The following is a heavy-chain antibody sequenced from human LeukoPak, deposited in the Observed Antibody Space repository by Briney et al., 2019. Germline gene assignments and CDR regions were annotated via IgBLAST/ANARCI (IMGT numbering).Heavy chain of an antibody. J-gene: IGHJ4*02. CDR2: ISAYNGNT. V-gene: IGHV1-18*01. D-gene: IGHD1-26*01. CDR1: GFTFSSYA. CDR3: ARDLGIEGATGGDY. Sequence: GGSLRLSCAASGFTFSSYAMSWVRQAPGQGLEWMGWISAYNGNTNYAQKLQGRVTMTTDTSTSTAYMELRSLRSDDTAVYYCARDLGIEGATGGDYWGQGTLVTVSS.